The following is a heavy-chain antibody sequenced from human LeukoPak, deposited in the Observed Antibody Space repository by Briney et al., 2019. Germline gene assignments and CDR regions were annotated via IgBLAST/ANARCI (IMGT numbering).Heavy chain of an antibody. D-gene: IGHD2/OR15-2a*01. V-gene: IGHV4-4*02. CDR1: GGSISSSNW. CDR2: IYHSGST. Sequence: SETLSLTCSVSGGSISSSNWWSWVRQPPEKGLEWIGEIYHSGSTNYNSSLKSRVTISIDKSKNQFSLKLTSVTAADTAVYYCAKNSPLSASDIWGQGTMVTVSS. CDR3: AKNSPLSASDI. J-gene: IGHJ3*02.